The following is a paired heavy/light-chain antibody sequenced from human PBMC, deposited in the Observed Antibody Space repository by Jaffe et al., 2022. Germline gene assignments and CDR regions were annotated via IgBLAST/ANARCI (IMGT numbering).Heavy chain of an antibody. CDR2: VYHTGTT. J-gene: IGHJ4*02. V-gene: IGHV4-38-2*01. CDR3: ARLSLSLGWYHIDF. CDR1: GYSISDGYY. D-gene: IGHD6-19*01. Sequence: QVQLQESGPGLVKPSETLSLTCSVSGYSISDGYYWGWIRQSPGRGLEWIGSVYHTGTTFYNPSLKSRVTMSVDTSKNQFSLNLSSVTAADTAVYYCARLSLSLGWYHIDFWGRGTLVTVSS.
Light chain of an antibody. CDR3: MQALQSPAT. V-gene: IGKV2-28*01. CDR1: QSLLHSNVFNY. Sequence: DIVMTQSPLSLPVTPGEPASISCRSSQSLLHSNVFNYLDWYVQRPGQSPQLLIYLGSTRASGVPDRFSGSGSGTEFTLKISRVEAEDVGVYYCMQALQSPATFGQGTKVEIK. J-gene: IGKJ1*01. CDR2: LGS.